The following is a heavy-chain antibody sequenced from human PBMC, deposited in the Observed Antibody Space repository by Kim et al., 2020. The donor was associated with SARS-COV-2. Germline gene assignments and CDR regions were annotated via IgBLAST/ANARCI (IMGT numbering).Heavy chain of an antibody. CDR2: ISGSGGST. CDR1: GFTFSSYA. J-gene: IGHJ4*02. Sequence: GGSLRLSCAASGFTFSSYAMSWVRQAPGKGLEWVSAISGSGGSTYYADSVKGRFTISRDNSKNTLYLQMNSLRAEDTAVYYCAKSPEAGLFDSSGYYTSFDYWGQGTLVTVSS. D-gene: IGHD3-22*01. V-gene: IGHV3-23*01. CDR3: AKSPEAGLFDSSGYYTSFDY.